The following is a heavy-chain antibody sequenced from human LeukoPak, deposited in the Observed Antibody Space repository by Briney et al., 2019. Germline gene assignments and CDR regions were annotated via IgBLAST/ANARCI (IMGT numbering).Heavy chain of an antibody. Sequence: ASVKVSCRASGYTFTDYYMHWVRQAPGQGLERMGCINPNSGGTKYAQKFEGRVTMTRDTSISTAYMELSRVTSDDTAVYYCARGGIRTAASKFDYWGQGTLVTVSS. J-gene: IGHJ4*02. V-gene: IGHV1-2*02. CDR2: INPNSGGT. D-gene: IGHD6-13*01. CDR3: ARGGIRTAASKFDY. CDR1: GYTFTDYY.